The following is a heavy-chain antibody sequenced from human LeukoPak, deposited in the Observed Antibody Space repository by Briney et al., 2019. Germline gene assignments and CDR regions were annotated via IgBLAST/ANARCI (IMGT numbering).Heavy chain of an antibody. CDR2: ISDPHSGSQT. CDR1: GFTFSIFT. Sequence: GGSLRLSCAASGFTFSIFTMSWVRQALGQGLEWVSTISDPHSGSQTHYADSVKGRLTISRDDSQNTVYLQMDSLRAEDTAVYYCTTRLQHPSDYWGQGTQVTVSS. V-gene: IGHV3-23*01. J-gene: IGHJ4*02. CDR3: TTRLQHPSDY. D-gene: IGHD2-15*01.